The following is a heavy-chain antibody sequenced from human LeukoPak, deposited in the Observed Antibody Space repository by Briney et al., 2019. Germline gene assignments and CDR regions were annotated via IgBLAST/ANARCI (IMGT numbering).Heavy chain of an antibody. CDR2: ISAYNGNK. Sequence: ASVRVSSVQPRNSPSVSMICTGSQAPGKGLEWMGWISAYNGNKNYAQKLQGRVTMTTDTTTRTDYMNTRSLRTDDTAVYDRAVYYCARDLVEGDGPDYWGQGTLVTVSS. CDR3: AVYYCARDLVEGDGPDY. V-gene: IGHV1-18*01. J-gene: IGHJ4*02. D-gene: IGHD3-10*01. CDR1: NSPSVSM.